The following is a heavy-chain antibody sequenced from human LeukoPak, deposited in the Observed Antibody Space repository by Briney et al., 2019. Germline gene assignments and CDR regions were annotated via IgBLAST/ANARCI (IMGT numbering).Heavy chain of an antibody. Sequence: ASVKVSCKASGYTFTSYGISWVRQAPGQGLEWMGWISAYNGNTNYAQKLQGRVTMTTDTSTSTAYTELSSLRSEDTAVYYCARGVGYSFGLYKYYGMDVWGQGTTVNVSS. V-gene: IGHV1-18*01. D-gene: IGHD5-18*01. CDR2: ISAYNGNT. CDR1: GYTFTSYG. CDR3: ARGVGYSFGLYKYYGMDV. J-gene: IGHJ6*02.